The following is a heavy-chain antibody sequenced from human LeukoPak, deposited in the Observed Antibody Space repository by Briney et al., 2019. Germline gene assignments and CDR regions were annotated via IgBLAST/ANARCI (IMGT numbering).Heavy chain of an antibody. Sequence: GGSLRLSCAASGFTFSSYWMHWVRQAPGKGLVWVSRINSDGSSTSYADSVKGRFTNSRDNAKNTLYLQMNSLRAEDTAVYYCARVRRWELRLGYYYYGMDVWGQGTTVTVSS. V-gene: IGHV3-74*01. J-gene: IGHJ6*02. CDR3: ARVRRWELRLGYYYYGMDV. CDR1: GFTFSSYW. D-gene: IGHD1-26*01. CDR2: INSDGSST.